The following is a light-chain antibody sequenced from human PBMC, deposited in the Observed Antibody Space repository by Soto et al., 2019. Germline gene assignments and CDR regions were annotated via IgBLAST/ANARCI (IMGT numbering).Light chain of an antibody. J-gene: IGLJ2*01. Sequence: QSVLTQPPSVSAAPGQKVTISCSGSNSNIGNNFVSWYRHVPGAAPTLLIYDINKRPSGTPDRFSGFKSGTSATLDVTGLQAGDEADYYCATWDSGLNEVVFGGGTKVTVL. V-gene: IGLV1-51*01. CDR1: NSNIGNNF. CDR3: ATWDSGLNEVV. CDR2: DIN.